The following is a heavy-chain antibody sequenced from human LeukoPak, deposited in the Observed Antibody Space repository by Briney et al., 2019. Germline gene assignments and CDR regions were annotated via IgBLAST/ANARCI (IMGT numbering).Heavy chain of an antibody. Sequence: SETLSLTCAVYGGSFSAYYWSWIRQPPGKGLEWIGEINHSGDTNYNPSLKSRLTISLDTSKNHVSLNLSSVTAADTAVYYCARDAGSMMTSLDYWGQGTLVTVSS. J-gene: IGHJ4*02. CDR1: GGSFSAYY. CDR3: ARDAGSMMTSLDY. V-gene: IGHV4-34*01. D-gene: IGHD3-22*01. CDR2: INHSGDT.